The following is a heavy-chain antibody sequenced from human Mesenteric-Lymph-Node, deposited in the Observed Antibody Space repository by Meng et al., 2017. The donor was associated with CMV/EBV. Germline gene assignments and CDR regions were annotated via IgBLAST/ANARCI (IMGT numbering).Heavy chain of an antibody. V-gene: IGHV4-38-2*02. D-gene: IGHD4-11*01. CDR2: INYRGDT. CDR1: GYSISSGYY. J-gene: IGHJ6*02. Sequence: SETLSLTCTVSGYSISSGYYWSWIRQPPGKELEWIATINYRGDTYFNPSLKSRVTISVDTSKNQFSLKLSSVTAADTAVYYCAREDSNYAGYYYYGMDVWGQGTTVTVSS. CDR3: AREDSNYAGYYYYGMDV.